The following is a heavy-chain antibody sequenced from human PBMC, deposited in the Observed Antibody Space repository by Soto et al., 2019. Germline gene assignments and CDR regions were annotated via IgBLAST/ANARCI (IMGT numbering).Heavy chain of an antibody. CDR2: IKQDGSEK. CDR1: GFTFSSYW. V-gene: IGHV3-7*01. D-gene: IGHD1-1*01. CDR3: ARGIQRSYYMDV. Sequence: PGDSRRQTSATSGFTFSSYWRSRYRQAPGKALAWAANIKQDGSEKYYVDSVKGRFTISRDNAKNSLYLQMNSLRAEDTAVYYCARGIQRSYYMDVWGKGTTVTVSS. J-gene: IGHJ6*03.